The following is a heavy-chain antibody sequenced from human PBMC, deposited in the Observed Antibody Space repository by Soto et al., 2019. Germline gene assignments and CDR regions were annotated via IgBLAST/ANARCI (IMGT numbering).Heavy chain of an antibody. CDR3: VVDH. CDR2: ISGAGNSA. J-gene: IGHJ4*02. Sequence: VQLLESGGGLVQPGGSLRLSCAASGFTFSSFAMSWVRQAPGKGLEWVSAISGAGNSASHANSVQGRFIISRDNSKNTLFLQMGSLRAEDTATCYQVVDHWGQGTLVTVSS. V-gene: IGHV3-23*01. CDR1: GFTFSSFA. D-gene: IGHD2-8*01.